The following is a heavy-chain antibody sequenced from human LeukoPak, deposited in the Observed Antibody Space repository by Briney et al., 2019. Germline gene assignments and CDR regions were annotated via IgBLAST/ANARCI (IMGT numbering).Heavy chain of an antibody. D-gene: IGHD6-13*01. CDR2: TYYRSKWYN. CDR3: ASIIAAAGPFDY. CDR1: GDSVSSNSAA. J-gene: IGHJ4*02. Sequence: SLTLSLTCAISGDSVSSNSAAWNWIRQSPSRGLEWLGRTYYRSKWYNDYAVSVKSRITINPDTSKNQFSLQLNSVTPEDTAVYYCASIIAAAGPFDYWGQGTLVTVSS. V-gene: IGHV6-1*01.